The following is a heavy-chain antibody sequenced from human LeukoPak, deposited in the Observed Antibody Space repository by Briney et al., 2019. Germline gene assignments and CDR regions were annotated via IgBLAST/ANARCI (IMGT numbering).Heavy chain of an antibody. J-gene: IGHJ4*02. CDR1: GYTFTSCA. CDR2: INAGNGNT. V-gene: IGHV1-3*01. CDR3: ARSGHIAATDY. D-gene: IGHD6-13*01. Sequence: VASVKVSCKASGYTFTSCAMHWVRQAPGQRLEWMGWINAGNGNTKYSQKFQGRVTITRDTSASTAYMELSSLRSEDTAVYYCARSGHIAATDYWGQGTLVTVSS.